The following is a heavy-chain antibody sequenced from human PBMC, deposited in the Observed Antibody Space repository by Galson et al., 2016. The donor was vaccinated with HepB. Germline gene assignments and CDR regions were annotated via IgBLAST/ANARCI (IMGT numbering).Heavy chain of an antibody. CDR3: ASQQLWPSFDY. CDR1: GFTFSSYV. D-gene: IGHD5-18*01. CDR2: IVGSGGTT. J-gene: IGHJ4*02. V-gene: IGHV3-23*01. Sequence: SPRLSCAASGFTFSSYVMSWVRQAPGQGLEWVSGIVGSGGTTYYAESVQGRFIVSRDNSKNILHLQMDSLRVEDTAIYYCASQQLWPSFDYWGQGILVTVSS.